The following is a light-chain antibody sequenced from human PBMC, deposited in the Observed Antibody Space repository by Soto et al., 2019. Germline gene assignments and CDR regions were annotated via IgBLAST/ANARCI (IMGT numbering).Light chain of an antibody. CDR2: GVS. CDR3: QQYDNWPRT. Sequence: EIVMTQSAATLSVPPGERATLSCMASQSVSSNLAWYQQKPGQAPRLLIYGVSTRATGIPARFSGSGSGTEFTLTISSLQSEDFAVYYCQQYDNWPRTFGQGTKVDIK. J-gene: IGKJ1*01. CDR1: QSVSSN. V-gene: IGKV3-15*01.